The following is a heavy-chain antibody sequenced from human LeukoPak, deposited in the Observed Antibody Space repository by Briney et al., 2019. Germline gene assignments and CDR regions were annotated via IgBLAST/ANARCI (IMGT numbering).Heavy chain of an antibody. CDR1: GGSISSYY. V-gene: IGHV4-59*12. D-gene: IGHD1-26*01. CDR2: IYYSGST. J-gene: IGHJ3*02. CDR3: ARVGLTTDAFDI. Sequence: SETLSLTCTVSGGSISSYYWSWIRQPPGKGLEWIGYIYYSGSTNYNPSLKSRVTISVDTSKNQFSLKLSSVTAADTAVYFCARVGLTTDAFDIWGQGTIVTVSA.